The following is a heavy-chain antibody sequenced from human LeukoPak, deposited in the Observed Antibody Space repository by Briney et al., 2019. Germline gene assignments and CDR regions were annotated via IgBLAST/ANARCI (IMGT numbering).Heavy chain of an antibody. V-gene: IGHV3-73*01. D-gene: IGHD1-26*01. J-gene: IGHJ2*01. CDR3: AKDRIVGANYWYFDL. CDR1: GFTFSSYG. CDR2: IRSKAD. Sequence: GGSLRLSCAASGFTFSSYGMHWVRQASGKGLEWVGRIRSKADYAASVKGKFTISRDDSKNTAYLQMNSLKTEDTAVYYCAKDRIVGANYWYFDLWGRGTLVTVSS.